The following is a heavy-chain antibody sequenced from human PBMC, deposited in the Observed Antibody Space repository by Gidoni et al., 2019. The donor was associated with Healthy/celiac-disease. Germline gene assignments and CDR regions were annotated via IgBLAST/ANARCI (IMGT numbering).Heavy chain of an antibody. Sequence: QVQLQQSGPGLVKPSQTLSLTCAISGDSVSSNSAAWNWTRQSPSRGLEWLGRTYYRSKWYNDYAVAVKSRITINPDTSKNQFSLQLNSVTPEDTAVYYCARNRIPNYDSSGYPSDAFDIWGQGTMVTVSS. CDR3: ARNRIPNYDSSGYPSDAFDI. J-gene: IGHJ3*02. CDR2: TYYRSKWYN. D-gene: IGHD3-22*01. CDR1: GDSVSSNSAA. V-gene: IGHV6-1*01.